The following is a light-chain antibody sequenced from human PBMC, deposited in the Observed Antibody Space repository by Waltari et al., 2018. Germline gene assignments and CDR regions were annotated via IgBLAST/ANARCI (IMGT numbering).Light chain of an antibody. CDR2: DSY. CDR1: TGSVTRGHY. CDR3: WLAYTGGIVV. Sequence: QAVVTQEPSLTVSPGGTVTLTCGSSTGSVTRGHYPYWLQQKPGQAPRTLIYDSYIKQSWTPARFSASLVGGKAVLTLSGAQAEDEAKYYCWLAYTGGIVVFGGGTELAVL. J-gene: IGLJ2*01. V-gene: IGLV7-46*01.